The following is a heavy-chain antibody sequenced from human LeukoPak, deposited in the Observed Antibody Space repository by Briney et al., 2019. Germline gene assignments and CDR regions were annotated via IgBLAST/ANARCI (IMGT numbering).Heavy chain of an antibody. Sequence: GASVKVSCKASGYTFTSYAMNWVRQAPGQGLEWMGWINTNTGNPTYAQGFTGRFVFSLDTSVSTAYLQISSLKAEDTAVYYCARRAGTRIQLWHACYFDYWGQGTLVTVSS. CDR3: ARRAGTRIQLWHACYFDY. D-gene: IGHD5-18*01. CDR2: INTNTGNP. CDR1: GYTFTSYA. V-gene: IGHV7-4-1*02. J-gene: IGHJ4*02.